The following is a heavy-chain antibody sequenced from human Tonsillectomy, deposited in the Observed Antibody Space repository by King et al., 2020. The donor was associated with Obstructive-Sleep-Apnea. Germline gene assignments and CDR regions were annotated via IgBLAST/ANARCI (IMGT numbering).Heavy chain of an antibody. V-gene: IGHV4-59*08. CDR3: ARHRGVEDYGGYGDYFDY. CDR2: MYYSGNT. J-gene: IGHJ4*02. D-gene: IGHD5-12*01. CDR1: GGSFNNYY. Sequence: QLQESGPGLVKPSETLSLTCSVSGGSFNNYYWSWIRQPPGKGLEWIGYMYYSGNTNFNPSLKSRVTISADTSKIQFSLRLSSVTAADTAVYYCARHRGVEDYGGYGDYFDYWGQGTLVTVSS.